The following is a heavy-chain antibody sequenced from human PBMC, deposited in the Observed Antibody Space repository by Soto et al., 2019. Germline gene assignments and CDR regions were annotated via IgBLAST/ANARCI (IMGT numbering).Heavy chain of an antibody. CDR2: ISSSSSYI. J-gene: IGHJ6*03. CDR3: ASSPTYCSSTSCISDHYMDV. CDR1: GFTFSSYS. V-gene: IGHV3-21*01. Sequence: GGSLRLSCAASGFTFSSYSMNWVRQAPGKGLEWVSSISSSSSYIYYADSVKGRFTISRDNAKNSLYLQMNSLRAEDTAVYYCASSPTYCSSTSCISDHYMDVWGKGTTVTVSS. D-gene: IGHD2-2*01.